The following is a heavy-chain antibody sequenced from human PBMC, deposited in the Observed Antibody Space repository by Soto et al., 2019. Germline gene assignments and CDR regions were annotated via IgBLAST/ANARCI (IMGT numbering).Heavy chain of an antibody. CDR1: GFTFNNYA. CDR2: ISGSGGST. D-gene: IGHD3-22*01. Sequence: LRLSCAASGFTFNNYAMSWVRQAPGKGLEWVSIISGSGGSTYYADSVKGRFTMSRDSSKTTLYLQMNNLRAEDTAVYYCAKELHDSSGSPMYYFDYWGPGTLVTVSS. J-gene: IGHJ4*02. CDR3: AKELHDSSGSPMYYFDY. V-gene: IGHV3-23*01.